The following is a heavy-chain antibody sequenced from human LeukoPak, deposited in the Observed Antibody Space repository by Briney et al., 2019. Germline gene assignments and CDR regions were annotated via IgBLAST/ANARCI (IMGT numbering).Heavy chain of an antibody. J-gene: IGHJ4*02. CDR3: ARVSSDYYDSSGYYPDY. CDR1: GFTFSSYW. D-gene: IGHD3-22*01. CDR2: INSDGSST. Sequence: GGSLRLSCAASGFTFSSYWMHWVRHAPGKGLVWVSRINSDGSSTSYADSVKGRFTISRDNAKNTLYLQMNSLRAEDTAVYYCARVSSDYYDSSGYYPDYWGQGTLVTVSS. V-gene: IGHV3-74*01.